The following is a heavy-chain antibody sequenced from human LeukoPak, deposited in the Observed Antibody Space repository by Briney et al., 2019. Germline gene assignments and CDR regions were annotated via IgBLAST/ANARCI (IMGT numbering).Heavy chain of an antibody. V-gene: IGHV3-66*01. Sequence: GGSLRLSCAASGFTVSSNYMSWVRQAPGRGLEWVSVIYSGGSTYYADSVKGRFTISRDNSKNTLYLQMNSLRAEDTAVYYCARANSYGYDAFDIWGQGTMVTVSS. CDR3: ARANSYGYDAFDI. D-gene: IGHD5-18*01. CDR2: IYSGGST. CDR1: GFTVSSNY. J-gene: IGHJ3*02.